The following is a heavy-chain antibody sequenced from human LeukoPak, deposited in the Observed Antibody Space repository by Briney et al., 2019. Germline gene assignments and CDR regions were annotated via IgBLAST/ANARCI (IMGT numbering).Heavy chain of an antibody. CDR2: IYYSGST. Sequence: PSETLSLTCTVSGGSISSYYWSWIRQPPGKGLEWIGYIYYSGSTNYNPSLKSRVTISVDTSKNQFSLKLSSVTAADTAVYCCARVKSSGFYFDYWGQGTLVTVSS. CDR3: ARVKSSGFYFDY. CDR1: GGSISSYY. D-gene: IGHD6-19*01. J-gene: IGHJ4*02. V-gene: IGHV4-59*01.